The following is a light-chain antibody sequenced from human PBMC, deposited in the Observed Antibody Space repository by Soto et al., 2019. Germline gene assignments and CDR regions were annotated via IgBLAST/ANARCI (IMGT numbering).Light chain of an antibody. Sequence: DVVMTQSPLSLPVTLGQPASISCRSSQSLVYSDGNTYMNWFQQRPGQSPRRLIYKVSNRDSGVPDRLSGSGSGTDFTLKISRVEAEDVGVYYCMQGTHWPLTFGGGTKV. CDR1: QSLVYSDGNTY. V-gene: IGKV2-30*01. CDR2: KVS. J-gene: IGKJ4*01. CDR3: MQGTHWPLT.